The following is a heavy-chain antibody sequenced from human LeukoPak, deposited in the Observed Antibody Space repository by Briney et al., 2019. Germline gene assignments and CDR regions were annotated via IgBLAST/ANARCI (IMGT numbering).Heavy chain of an antibody. CDR1: GFIFSDYY. J-gene: IGHJ5*02. D-gene: IGHD3-10*01. CDR3: ARAVYGSGSYSMSGFDP. CDR2: ISSSSSYI. Sequence: PGGSLRLSCAASGFIFSDYYMNWIRQAPGKGLEWVSYISSSSSYIDYADSVKGRFTISRDNAKNSLYLQMNSLRAEDTAVYYCARAVYGSGSYSMSGFDPWGQGTLVTVSS. V-gene: IGHV3-11*06.